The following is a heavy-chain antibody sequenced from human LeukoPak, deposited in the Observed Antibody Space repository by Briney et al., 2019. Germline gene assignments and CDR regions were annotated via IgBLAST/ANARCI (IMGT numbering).Heavy chain of an antibody. Sequence: SESLSLTCAVYGGSFSGYYWSWIRQPPGKGLEWIGEINDSGSTNYNPSLKSRVTISVDTSKNQFSLKLSSVTATDTAVYYCARETEYSSHPKFLYYYGMDVWGQGTTVTVSS. J-gene: IGHJ6*02. V-gene: IGHV4-34*01. D-gene: IGHD6-6*01. CDR1: GGSFSGYY. CDR2: INDSGST. CDR3: ARETEYSSHPKFLYYYGMDV.